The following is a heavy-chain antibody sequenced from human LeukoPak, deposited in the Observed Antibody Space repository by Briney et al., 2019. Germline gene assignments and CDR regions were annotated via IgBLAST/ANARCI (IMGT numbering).Heavy chain of an antibody. D-gene: IGHD3-22*01. CDR2: ISGSGGST. Sequence: GRSLRLSCAASGFTFSSYAMSWVRQAPGKGLEWVSAISGSGGSTYYADSVKGRFTISRDNSKNTLYLQMNSLRAEDTAVYYCAKTYYYDSSGYYWFWDYWGQGTLVTVSS. CDR3: AKTYYYDSSGYYWFWDY. V-gene: IGHV3-23*01. CDR1: GFTFSSYA. J-gene: IGHJ4*02.